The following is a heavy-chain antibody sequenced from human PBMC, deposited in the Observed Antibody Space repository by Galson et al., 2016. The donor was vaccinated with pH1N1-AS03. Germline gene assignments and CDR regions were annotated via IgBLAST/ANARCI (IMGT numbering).Heavy chain of an antibody. CDR3: ARGDGNSWHNWFDT. J-gene: IGHJ5*02. CDR2: ITGDNRKT. V-gene: IGHV1-18*04. Sequence: SVKVSCKDSGYTFLSYAISWVRQAPGQRLEWMGWITGDNRKTKHSPKFQGRVAMNADTVTDTAYMELSSLRSDDTAVYYCARGDGNSWHNWFDTWGQGTLVSVSS. CDR1: GYTFLSYA. D-gene: IGHD6-13*01.